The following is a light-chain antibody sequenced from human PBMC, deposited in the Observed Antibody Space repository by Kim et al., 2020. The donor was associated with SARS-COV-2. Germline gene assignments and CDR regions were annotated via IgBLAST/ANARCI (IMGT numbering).Light chain of an antibody. CDR3: QSYDSSLSGPQVV. V-gene: IGLV1-40*01. Sequence: QSVLTQPPSVSGAPGQRVTISCTGSSSNIGAGYDVHWYQQLPGTAPKLLIYGNSNRPSGVPDRFSGSKSGTSASLATTGLQAEDEADYYCQSYDSSLSGPQVVFGGGHQLTVL. CDR2: GNS. CDR1: SSNIGAGYD. J-gene: IGLJ2*01.